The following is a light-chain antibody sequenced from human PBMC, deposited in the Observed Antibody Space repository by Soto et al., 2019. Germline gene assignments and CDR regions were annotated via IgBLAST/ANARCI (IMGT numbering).Light chain of an antibody. CDR2: MGS. CDR3: MQTLQSRT. J-gene: IGKJ4*01. Sequence: DIVMTQSPLSLPVTPGEPAFISCRSSQSLLHSNGYTYLDWYLQKPGQSPQLLIYMGSNRASGVPDRFSGSGSGTDFTLKISRVEAEDVGVYYCMQTLQSRTFGGGTKVDIK. V-gene: IGKV2-28*01. CDR1: QSLLHSNGYTY.